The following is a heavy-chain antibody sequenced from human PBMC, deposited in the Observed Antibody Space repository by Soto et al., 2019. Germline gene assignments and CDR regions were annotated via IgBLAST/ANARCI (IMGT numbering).Heavy chain of an antibody. CDR2: MGAHSGHT. D-gene: IGHD1-1*01. J-gene: IGHJ6*02. CDR1: GYNFTRFG. Sequence: QFQLVQSGAEVKKPGASVKVSCKASGYNFTRFGISWVRQAPGHGLEVMGWMGAHSGHTRQAQKFQGRLTMTTDASMNTAYIALRSLISDDTALYYCGREGKQLAQEDYYQFNGMDVCGQGTTVIVSS. V-gene: IGHV1-18*01. CDR3: GREGKQLAQEDYYQFNGMDV.